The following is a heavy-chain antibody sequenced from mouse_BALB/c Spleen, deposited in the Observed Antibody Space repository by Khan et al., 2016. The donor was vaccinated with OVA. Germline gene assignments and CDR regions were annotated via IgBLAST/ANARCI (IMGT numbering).Heavy chain of an antibody. V-gene: IGHV1-4*01. D-gene: IGHD2-14*01. J-gene: IGHJ3*01. CDR3: VRDGAYHRNDGWFAY. CDR1: GYTFTSYT. Sequence: QIQLVQSGTVLARPGTSVKMSCKASGYTFTSYTIHWIKKRPGQGLEWIGYINPSNGYTNYNQKFKDKATLTTDKSSTTAYLQLSSLTSDDSAVYNCVRDGAYHRNDGWFAYWGQGTLVTVSA. CDR2: INPSNGYT.